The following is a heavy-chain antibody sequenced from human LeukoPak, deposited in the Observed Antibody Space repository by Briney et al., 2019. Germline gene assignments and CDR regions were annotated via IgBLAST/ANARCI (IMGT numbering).Heavy chain of an antibody. CDR3: ARAVAYYDSSGYPNPGYFDY. J-gene: IGHJ4*02. V-gene: IGHV4-34*01. Sequence: PSETLSLTCAVYGGSFNGYYWSWIRQPPGKGLEWIGEINHSGSTNYSPSLKSRVTLSVDTSKNQFSLKLSSVTAADTAVYYCARAVAYYDSSGYPNPGYFDYWGQGTLVTVSS. CDR2: INHSGST. D-gene: IGHD3-22*01. CDR1: GGSFNGYY.